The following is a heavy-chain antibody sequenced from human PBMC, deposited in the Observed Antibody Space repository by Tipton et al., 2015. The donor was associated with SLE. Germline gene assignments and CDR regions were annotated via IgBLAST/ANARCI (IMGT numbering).Heavy chain of an antibody. V-gene: IGHV3-30*04. CDR2: ISYDGSNK. CDR3: AKGAVSDPY. D-gene: IGHD1-14*01. CDR1: GFTFSSYA. Sequence: SLRLSCAASGFTFSSYAMHWVRQAPGEGLEWVAVISYDGSNKYYADSVKGRFTISRDNSKNTLYLQMNSLRAEDTAVYYCAKGAVSDPYWGQGTLVTVSS. J-gene: IGHJ4*02.